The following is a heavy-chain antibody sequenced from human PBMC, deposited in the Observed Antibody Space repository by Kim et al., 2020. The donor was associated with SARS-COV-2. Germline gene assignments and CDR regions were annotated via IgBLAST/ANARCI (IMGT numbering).Heavy chain of an antibody. Sequence: GGSLRLSCAASGFTFSNYWMSWVRQAPGKGLEWVANITQDGSKRYYADSVKGRFTISRDNAKNSVYLQMNSLRAEDTAVYYCAGAGLTAVFGYWGQGTQVTVSS. CDR3: AGAGLTAVFGY. V-gene: IGHV3-7*04. CDR2: ITQDGSKR. CDR1: GFTFSNYW. D-gene: IGHD3-16*01. J-gene: IGHJ4*02.